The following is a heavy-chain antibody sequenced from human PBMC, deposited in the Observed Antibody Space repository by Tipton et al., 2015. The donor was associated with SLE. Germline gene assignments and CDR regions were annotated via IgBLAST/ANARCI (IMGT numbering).Heavy chain of an antibody. V-gene: IGHV4-30-4*08. CDR3: AREPRHTDAFDI. CDR1: GGSISSGDYY. J-gene: IGHJ3*02. CDR2: IYYSGST. D-gene: IGHD2-2*02. Sequence: TLSLTCTVSGGSISSGDYYWSWIRQPPGKGLEWIGYIYYSGSTYSNPSLMSRVTISVDTSKNQFSLKLSSVTAADTAVYYCAREPRHTDAFDIWGQGTMVTVFS.